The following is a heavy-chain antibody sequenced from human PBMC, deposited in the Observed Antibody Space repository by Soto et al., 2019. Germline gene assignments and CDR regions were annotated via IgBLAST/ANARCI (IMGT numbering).Heavy chain of an antibody. CDR1: GGSISSSNW. V-gene: IGHV4-4*02. D-gene: IGHD4-17*01. J-gene: IGHJ4*02. Sequence: QVQLQESGPGLVKPSGTLSLTCAVSGGSISSSNWWSWVRQPPGKGLEWIGEIYHSGSTNYNPSLTVRVTISVDKSKNQLPLKLSTVTAAATAVYYCARSTRSGTTLDYWGQGTLVTVSS. CDR3: ARSTRSGTTLDY. CDR2: IYHSGST.